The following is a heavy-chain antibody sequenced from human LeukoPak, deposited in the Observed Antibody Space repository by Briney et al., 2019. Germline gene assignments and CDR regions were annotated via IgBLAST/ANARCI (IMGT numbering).Heavy chain of an antibody. CDR1: GFTFSHYA. Sequence: GGSLRLSCAASGFTFSHYAMNWVRQAPGKGLEWVSGISGSGGSTFYADSVKGRFTISRDNSKNTLYLRMTSLRADDTAVFYCAKEGAEYNLNAWGQGTLVTVSS. D-gene: IGHD1-1*01. CDR2: ISGSGGST. V-gene: IGHV3-23*01. J-gene: IGHJ5*02. CDR3: AKEGAEYNLNA.